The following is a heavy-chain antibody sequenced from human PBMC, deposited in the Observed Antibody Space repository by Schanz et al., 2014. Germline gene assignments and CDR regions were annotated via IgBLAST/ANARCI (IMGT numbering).Heavy chain of an antibody. J-gene: IGHJ4*02. D-gene: IGHD1-26*01. CDR3: ARDFGAPATALY. CDR1: GYIFSSYA. Sequence: QLVQSGSEFRKPGASVKVSCKASGYIFSSYAIHWVRQAPGQGLEWMGWINTNTGNPTYAQGFTGRFVFSLDTSVSTAYLEISSLKTEDTALYYCARDFGAPATALYWGQGTLVTVS. CDR2: INTNTGNP. V-gene: IGHV7-4-1*02.